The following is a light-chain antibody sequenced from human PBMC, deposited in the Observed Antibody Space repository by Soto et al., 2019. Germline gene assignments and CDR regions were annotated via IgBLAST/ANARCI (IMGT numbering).Light chain of an antibody. CDR1: QSVTRSH. J-gene: IGKJ5*01. CDR3: QQYDSSPPSIT. V-gene: IGKV3-20*01. CDR2: GTT. Sequence: EFTQSPCTLSLSPGERATLSCRASQSVTRSHLAWYQQKPGQAPRLLIXGTTSSATGTPDRFSGSGSGTDFTLTINRLEPEEFAGYYCQQYDSSPPSITFGQGTRLEIK.